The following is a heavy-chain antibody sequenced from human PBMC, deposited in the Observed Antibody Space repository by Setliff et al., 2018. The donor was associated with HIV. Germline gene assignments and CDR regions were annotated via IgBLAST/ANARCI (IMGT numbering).Heavy chain of an antibody. J-gene: IGHJ6*02. V-gene: IGHV3-74*01. CDR3: ARDAPYTSSWLYYSYYYGLDV. D-gene: IGHD6-13*01. CDR1: GFTFSSYW. Sequence: QPGGSLRLSCAASGFTFSSYWMHWVRQAPGKGLVWVSRINSDGSSTSYADSVKGRFTISRDNANNSLYLQMNSLRAEDTALYYCARDAPYTSSWLYYSYYYGLDVWGQGTTVTVSS. CDR2: INSDGSST.